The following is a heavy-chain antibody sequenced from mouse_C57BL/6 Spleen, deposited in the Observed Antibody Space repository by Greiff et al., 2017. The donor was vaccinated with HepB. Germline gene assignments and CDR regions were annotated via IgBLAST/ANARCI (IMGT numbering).Heavy chain of an antibody. J-gene: IGHJ4*01. CDR1: GYTFTSYG. CDR2: IYPRSGNT. CDR3: ASPLRHAMDY. D-gene: IGHD2-12*01. V-gene: IGHV1-81*01. Sequence: QVQLQQSGAELARPGASVKLSCKASGYTFTSYGISWVKQRTGQGLEWIGEIYPRSGNTYYNEKFKGKATLTADKSSRTAYMELRSLTSEDSAVYFCASPLRHAMDYWGQGTSVTVSS.